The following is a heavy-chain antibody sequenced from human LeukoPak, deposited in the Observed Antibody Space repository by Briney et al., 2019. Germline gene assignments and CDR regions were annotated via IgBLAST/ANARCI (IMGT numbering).Heavy chain of an antibody. Sequence: GGSLRLSCAASGFTFSSYGMHWVRQAPGKGLEWVAVIWYDGSNKYYADSVKGRFTISRDNSKNTLHLQMNSLRAEDTAVYYCARALAAAGTAFDYWGQGTLVTVSS. CDR1: GFTFSSYG. CDR2: IWYDGSNK. V-gene: IGHV3-33*01. J-gene: IGHJ4*02. D-gene: IGHD6-13*01. CDR3: ARALAAAGTAFDY.